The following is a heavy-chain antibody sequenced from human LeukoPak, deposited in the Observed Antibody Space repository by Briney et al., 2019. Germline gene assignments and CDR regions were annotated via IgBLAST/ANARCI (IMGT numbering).Heavy chain of an antibody. J-gene: IGHJ4*02. Sequence: GGSLRLSCAASGFTVSSNYMSWVRQAPGKGLEWVSVIYSGGSTYYADSVKGRFTISRDNSKNTLYLQMNSLRAEDTAVYYCAREAQYSGSFVFDYWGQGTLVTVSS. V-gene: IGHV3-53*01. CDR3: AREAQYSGSFVFDY. CDR1: GFTVSSNY. D-gene: IGHD1-26*01. CDR2: IYSGGST.